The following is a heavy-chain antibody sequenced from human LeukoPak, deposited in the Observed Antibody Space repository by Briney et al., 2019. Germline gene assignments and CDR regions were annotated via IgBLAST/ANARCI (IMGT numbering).Heavy chain of an antibody. J-gene: IGHJ3*02. Sequence: SETLSLTCAVSGGSISSGGYYWSWIRQHPGKGLEWVGYISYSGSTYYNPSLKSRVTISVDTSKNQFSLKLSSVTAADTAVYYCARPRKGDAFDIWGQGTMVTVSS. CDR2: ISYSGST. CDR1: GGSISSGGYY. V-gene: IGHV4-39*01. CDR3: ARPRKGDAFDI.